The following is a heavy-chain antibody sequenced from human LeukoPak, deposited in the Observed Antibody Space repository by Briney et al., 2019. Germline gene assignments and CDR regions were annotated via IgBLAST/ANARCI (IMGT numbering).Heavy chain of an antibody. CDR2: ISSSSSYI. J-gene: IGHJ4*02. Sequence: GSLRLSCAASGFTFSSYSMNWVRQAPGKGLEWVSSISSSSSYIYYADSVKGRFTISRDNAKNSLYLQMNSLRAEDTAVYYCASGGYCSSTSCYVDYWGQGTLVTVSS. CDR3: ASGGYCSSTSCYVDY. D-gene: IGHD2-2*01. V-gene: IGHV3-21*01. CDR1: GFTFSSYS.